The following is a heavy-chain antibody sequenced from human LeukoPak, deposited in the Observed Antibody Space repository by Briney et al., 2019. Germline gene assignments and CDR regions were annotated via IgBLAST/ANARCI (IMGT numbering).Heavy chain of an antibody. J-gene: IGHJ3*02. V-gene: IGHV4-59*12. D-gene: IGHD6-19*01. CDR1: GGSITSYY. CDR3: ARDSSGWSSHAFDI. Sequence: SETLSLTCSVSGGSITSYYWSWVRQPPGKGLEWIAYSHSNGDTNYNPSLKSRITISVDKSKNQFSLKLSSVTAADTAVYYCARDSSGWSSHAFDIWGQGTMVTVSS. CDR2: SHSNGDT.